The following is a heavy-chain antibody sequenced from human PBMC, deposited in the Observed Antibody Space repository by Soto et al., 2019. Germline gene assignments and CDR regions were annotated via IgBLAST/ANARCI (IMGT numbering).Heavy chain of an antibody. CDR3: AREISDPPFFDY. CDR2: IYYSGST. CDR1: GGSISSGDYY. V-gene: IGHV4-30-4*01. Sequence: SETLSLTCTVSGGSISSGDYYWSWIRQPPGKGLEWIGYIYYSGSTYYNPSLKSRVTISVDTSKNQFSLKLSSVTAADTAVYYCAREISDPPFFDYWGQGTLVTVPS. J-gene: IGHJ4*02.